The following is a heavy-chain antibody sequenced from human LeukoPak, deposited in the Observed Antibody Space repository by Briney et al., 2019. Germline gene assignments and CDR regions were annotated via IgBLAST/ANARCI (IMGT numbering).Heavy chain of an antibody. CDR1: GFPFSSYA. J-gene: IGHJ4*02. V-gene: IGHV3-74*01. D-gene: IGHD1-26*01. CDR2: VHGDGNNI. CDR3: AKNAEWELPEYYFDY. Sequence: GGSLRLSCAASGFPFSSYAMYWVRQAPGKGLVWVSRVHGDGNNIGYADSVKGRFTIFRDNAKNTLYLQMNSLRAEDTAIYYCAKNAEWELPEYYFDYWGQGTLVTVSS.